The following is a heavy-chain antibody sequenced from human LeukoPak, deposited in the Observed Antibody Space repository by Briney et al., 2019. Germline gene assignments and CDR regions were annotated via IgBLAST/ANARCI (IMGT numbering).Heavy chain of an antibody. Sequence: GGSLRLSCAASGFTFSNYWMHWVRQAPGKGLVWVSRINSDGSTTTYADSVKGRFTLSRDNAKNTLNLQMNSLRVEDTAVYYCVRGGDFWSGYALGFDYWGQGTLVTVSS. CDR1: GFTFSNYW. CDR3: VRGGDFWSGYALGFDY. J-gene: IGHJ4*02. CDR2: INSDGSTT. V-gene: IGHV3-74*01. D-gene: IGHD3-3*01.